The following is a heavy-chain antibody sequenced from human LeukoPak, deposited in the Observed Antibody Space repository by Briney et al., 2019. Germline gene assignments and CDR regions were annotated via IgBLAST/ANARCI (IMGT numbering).Heavy chain of an antibody. J-gene: IGHJ3*02. CDR3: ARVEKLPAWNDAFDI. CDR2: IYYSGST. V-gene: IGHV4-31*03. D-gene: IGHD2-2*01. CDR1: GGSISSGGYY. Sequence: SETLSLTCTVSGGSISSGGYYRSWIRQHPGKGLEWIGYIYYSGSTYYNPSLKSRVTISVDTSKNQFSLKLSSVTAADTAVYYCARVEKLPAWNDAFDIWGQGTMVTVSS.